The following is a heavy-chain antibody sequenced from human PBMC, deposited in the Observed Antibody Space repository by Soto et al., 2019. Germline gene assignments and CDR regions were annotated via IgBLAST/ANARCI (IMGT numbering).Heavy chain of an antibody. CDR3: ATDLGTGY. CDR2: MNSDGSST. J-gene: IGHJ4*02. Sequence: EVQLVESGGGLVQPGGSLRLSCAASGFTFSSYWMHWVRQAPGKGLVWVSRMNSDGSSTSYADSVKGRFTISRDNAKNTLYLQMNSLKTANTAVYYCATDLGTGYWGQGTLVTVSS. D-gene: IGHD7-27*01. V-gene: IGHV3-74*01. CDR1: GFTFSSYW.